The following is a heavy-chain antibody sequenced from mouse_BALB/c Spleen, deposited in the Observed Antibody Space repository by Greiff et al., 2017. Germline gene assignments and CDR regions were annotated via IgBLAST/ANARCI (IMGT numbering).Heavy chain of an antibody. D-gene: IGHD2-3*01. J-gene: IGHJ1*01. CDR3: ARYYGYYSYWYFDV. CDR2: ISYSGST. Sequence: EVQLQESGPSLVKPSQTLSLTCSVTGDSITSGYWNWIRKFPGNKLEYMGYISYSGSTYYNPSLKSRISITRDTSKTQYYLQLNSVTTEDTATYYCARYYGYYSYWYFDVWGAGTTVTVSS. CDR1: GDSITSGY. V-gene: IGHV3-8*02.